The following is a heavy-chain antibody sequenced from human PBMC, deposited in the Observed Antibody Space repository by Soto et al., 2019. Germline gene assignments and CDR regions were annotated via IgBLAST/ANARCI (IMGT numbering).Heavy chain of an antibody. D-gene: IGHD6-6*01. CDR3: ARTSRFAY. Sequence: QVLLQQWGAGLLKPSETLSLTCAVYGGSFSDYYWSWIRQPPGKGLEWIGEINHSGSTNYNPSLNSRVTISVDPSKNQFSLKLTSVTAADTAVYYCARTSRFAYWGQGTLVTVSS. CDR1: GGSFSDYY. V-gene: IGHV4-34*01. J-gene: IGHJ4*02. CDR2: INHSGST.